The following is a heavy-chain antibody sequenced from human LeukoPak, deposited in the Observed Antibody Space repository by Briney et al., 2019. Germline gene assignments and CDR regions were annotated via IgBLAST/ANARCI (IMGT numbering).Heavy chain of an antibody. CDR1: GFTVRSNY. CDR3: AKGPYYYYGMDV. Sequence: GGSLRLSCAASGFTVRSNYMSWVRQAPGKGLGWVSVIYSGGSTYYADSVKGRFSISRDNSKNTLFLQMNSLRAEDTAVYYCAKGPYYYYGMDVWGQGTTVTVSS. J-gene: IGHJ6*02. V-gene: IGHV3-66*01. CDR2: IYSGGST.